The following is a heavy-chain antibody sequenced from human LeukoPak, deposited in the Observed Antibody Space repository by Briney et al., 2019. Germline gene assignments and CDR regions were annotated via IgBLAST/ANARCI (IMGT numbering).Heavy chain of an antibody. V-gene: IGHV3-7*01. CDR1: GFTFTNYW. CDR2: IKPDGSDK. CDR3: AKAGAMILQHYFDY. Sequence: GWFLTLSCLVSGFTFTNYWMGWVRQAPGQGLEGVGNIKPDGSDKYYMDSMKGPFTISRDNSEYSLHLHMNSLRAEDTAVYYCAKAGAMILQHYFDYWGQGTLVTVSS. J-gene: IGHJ4*02. D-gene: IGHD3-22*01.